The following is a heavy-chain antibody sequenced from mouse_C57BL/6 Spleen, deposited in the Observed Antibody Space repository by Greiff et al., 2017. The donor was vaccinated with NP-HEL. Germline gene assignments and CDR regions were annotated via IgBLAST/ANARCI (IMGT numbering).Heavy chain of an antibody. Sequence: EVKLMESEGGLVQPGSSMKLSCTASGFTFSDYYMAWVRQVPEKGLEWVANINYDGSSTYYLDSLKSRFIISRDNAKNILFLQMSSLKSEDTATYYCARSELTGMAMDYWGQGTSVTVSS. CDR1: GFTFSDYY. J-gene: IGHJ4*01. CDR3: ARSELTGMAMDY. D-gene: IGHD4-1*01. CDR2: INYDGSST. V-gene: IGHV5-16*01.